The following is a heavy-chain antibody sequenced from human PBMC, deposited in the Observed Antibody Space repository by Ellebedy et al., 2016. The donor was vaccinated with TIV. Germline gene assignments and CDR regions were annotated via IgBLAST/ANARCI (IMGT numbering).Heavy chain of an antibody. V-gene: IGHV3-53*01. CDR3: ARGPVRYTQKGGFLDY. Sequence: GESLKISCAASGFTVSGNYMSWVRQAPGKGLEWVSVIYGGDSTYYVDPVKGRFTISRDSSKNTLYLQMNSLRVDDTAVYFCARGPVRYTQKGGFLDYWGQGTLVTVSS. CDR1: GFTVSGNY. CDR2: IYGGDST. J-gene: IGHJ4*02. D-gene: IGHD3-16*01.